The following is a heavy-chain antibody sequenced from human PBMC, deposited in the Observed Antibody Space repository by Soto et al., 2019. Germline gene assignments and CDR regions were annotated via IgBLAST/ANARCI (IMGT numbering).Heavy chain of an antibody. CDR2: VFYNGST. D-gene: IGHD6-6*01. J-gene: IGHJ6*02. CDR3: ARHLGQLAENHYYYYGIDV. Sequence: QLRLQESGPRLVKPSETLSLTCIVSGGFISRSGYYWGWIRQPPGKGLEWIGNVFYNGSTHYSLSLKSRVTISGDMSKNQFSLKLNSVTAADTAVYYCARHLGQLAENHYYYYGIDVWGQGTTVTVSS. CDR1: GGFISRSGYY. V-gene: IGHV4-39*01.